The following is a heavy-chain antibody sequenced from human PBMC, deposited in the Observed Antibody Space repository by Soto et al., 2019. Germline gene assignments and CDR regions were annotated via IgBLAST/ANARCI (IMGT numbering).Heavy chain of an antibody. V-gene: IGHV3-11*06. D-gene: IGHD6-19*01. CDR1: GFAFSESY. CDR2: ISGSSRDI. CDR3: ERWLEALTNSDS. Sequence: VGSLRLSCAASGFAFSESYMTWSRQAPGKGLEWISYISGSSRDIEYADSVKGRFIISRDNAKRSLSLQMNSLRVEDTAIYYCERWLEALTNSDSWGQATLVTVSS. J-gene: IGHJ5*01.